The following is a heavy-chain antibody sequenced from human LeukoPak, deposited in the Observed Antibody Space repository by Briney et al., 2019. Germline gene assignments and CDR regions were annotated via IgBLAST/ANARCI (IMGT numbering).Heavy chain of an antibody. CDR2: ISYDGTNK. Sequence: GGSLRLSCAASRFTFSNYAMHWVRQAPGKGLEWVALISYDGTNKYYADSVKGRFTISRDNSKNTLYLQMNSLRAEDTAVYYCAKNYYGSGSYYRPFDAFDIWGQGTMVTVSS. V-gene: IGHV3-30*04. CDR1: RFTFSNYA. D-gene: IGHD3-10*01. J-gene: IGHJ3*02. CDR3: AKNYYGSGSYYRPFDAFDI.